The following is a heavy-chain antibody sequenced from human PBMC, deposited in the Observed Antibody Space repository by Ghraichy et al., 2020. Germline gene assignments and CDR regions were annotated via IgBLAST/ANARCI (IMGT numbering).Heavy chain of an antibody. CDR3: AKVCGYCSGGTAPSY. J-gene: IGHJ4*02. CDR2: ISGSGSKT. Sequence: GGSLRLSCAASQFSFSDYYMSWVRQAPGKGLEWVAAISGSGSKTYHADSVKGRFTISRDNSKNTLYLQMNSLRADDTALYYWAKVCGYCSGGTAPSYWGPGTLVTVSS. CDR1: QFSFSDYY. D-gene: IGHD2-15*01. V-gene: IGHV3-23*01.